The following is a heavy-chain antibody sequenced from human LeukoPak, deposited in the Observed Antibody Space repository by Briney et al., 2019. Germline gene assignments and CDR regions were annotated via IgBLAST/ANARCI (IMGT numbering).Heavy chain of an antibody. V-gene: IGHV3-30*03. Sequence: GGSLRLSCAASGFTFSSYGMHWVRQAPGKGLEWVAVISYDGSNKYYADSVKGRFTISRDNSKNTLYLQMNSLRAEDTAVYYCARDLASGAGYYYDSSGYYPLGYWGQGTLVTVSS. CDR1: GFTFSSYG. CDR2: ISYDGSNK. J-gene: IGHJ4*02. CDR3: ARDLASGAGYYYDSSGYYPLGY. D-gene: IGHD3-22*01.